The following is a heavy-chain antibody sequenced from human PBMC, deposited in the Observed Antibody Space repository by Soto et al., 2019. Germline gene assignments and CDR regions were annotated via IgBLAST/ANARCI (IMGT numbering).Heavy chain of an antibody. Sequence: EVQLLESGGGLVQPGGSLRLSCADSGFSFKTYGMTWVRQAPGKGLEGVAHIGLSNSDTYYADSVEGRFTISRDNSKNRVYLQMNSLRDANTVVYYCVKGGSYCYNDCTRSYWGRGTLVTVSS. V-gene: IGHV3-23*01. J-gene: IGHJ4*02. CDR3: VKGGSYCYNDCTRSY. CDR2: IGLSNSDT. D-gene: IGHD2-8*01. CDR1: GFSFKTYG.